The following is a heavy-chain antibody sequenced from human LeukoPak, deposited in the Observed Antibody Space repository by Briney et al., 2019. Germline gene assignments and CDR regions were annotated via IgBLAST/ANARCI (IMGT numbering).Heavy chain of an antibody. CDR3: AKDEVTIFGVVIYGY. CDR2: IYTGDRA. D-gene: IGHD3-3*01. J-gene: IGHJ4*02. V-gene: IGHV3-53*05. CDR1: GFSVINNY. Sequence: GGSLRLSCAASGFSVINNYVTWVRQAPGKGLEWVSVIYTGDRADYSDSVKGRFTIFRDNSKNTLDLQVNSLRAEDTAVYFCAKDEVTIFGVVIYGYWGQGTLVTVSS.